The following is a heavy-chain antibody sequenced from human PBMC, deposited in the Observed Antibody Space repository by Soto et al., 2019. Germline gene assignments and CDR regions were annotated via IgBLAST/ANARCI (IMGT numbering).Heavy chain of an antibody. CDR2: IVVGSGNT. Sequence: GASVKVSCKASGFTFTSSAMQWVRQARGQRLEWIGWIVVGSGNTNYAQKFQERVTITRDMSTSTAYMELSSLRSEDTAVYYCGRSSVDYYYYYGIDGWGQGTTVTVSS. D-gene: IGHD6-19*01. CDR3: GRSSVDYYYYYGIDG. V-gene: IGHV1-58*02. CDR1: GFTFTSSA. J-gene: IGHJ6*02.